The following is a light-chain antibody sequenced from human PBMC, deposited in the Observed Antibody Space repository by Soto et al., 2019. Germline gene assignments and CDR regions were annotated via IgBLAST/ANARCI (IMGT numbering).Light chain of an antibody. Sequence: QSVLTQPASASGSPGQSITISCTGASSDVGTNNLVSWYQQHPGKAPKLMIYEVSKRPSGASNRSSGSKSGNTASLTISGLQAEDEADYYCCSYAGSNTLYVFGTGTKVTVL. J-gene: IGLJ1*01. CDR1: SSDVGTNNL. CDR3: CSYAGSNTLYV. V-gene: IGLV2-23*02. CDR2: EVS.